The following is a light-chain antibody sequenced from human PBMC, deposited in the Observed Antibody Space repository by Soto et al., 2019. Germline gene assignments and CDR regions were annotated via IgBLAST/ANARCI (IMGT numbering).Light chain of an antibody. Sequence: QSALTQPASVSGSPGQSITISCAGTSADVGAFDYVSWYQHHPGKVPKLMIYAVSDRPSGVSTRFSGSKSANMASLTISGLQADDEADYYCAAYTTSSTLVFGGGTKVTVL. J-gene: IGLJ2*01. V-gene: IGLV2-14*03. CDR3: AAYTTSSTLV. CDR1: SADVGAFDY. CDR2: AVS.